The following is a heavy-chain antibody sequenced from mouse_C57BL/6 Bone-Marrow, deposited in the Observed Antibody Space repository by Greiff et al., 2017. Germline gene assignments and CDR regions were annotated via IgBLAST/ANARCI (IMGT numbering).Heavy chain of an antibody. CDR2: ISGGGGNT. V-gene: IGHV5-9*01. D-gene: IGHD1-1*01. CDR1: GFTFSSYT. J-gene: IGHJ3*01. Sequence: DVMLVESGGGLVKPGGSLKLSCAASGFTFSSYTMSWVRQTPEKRLEWVATISGGGGNTYYPDRVKGRFTISRDNAKNTLYLQMSSLRSEDTALYYWASLYYDGSSYPPWFAYWGQGTLVTVSA. CDR3: ASLYYDGSSYPPWFAY.